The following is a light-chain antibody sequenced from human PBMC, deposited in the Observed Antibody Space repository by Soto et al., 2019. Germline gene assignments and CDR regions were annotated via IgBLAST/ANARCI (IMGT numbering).Light chain of an antibody. J-gene: IGKJ2*01. Sequence: DIVMTQSPLSLPVTPGEPAAISCRSSQSLLYSNGYNYLDWYLQKPGHSPQLLIYLGSNRASGVPDRFSGSGSGTDFTLNISRVEAEDVGVYYCMQALQTPRTFGQGTKLEIK. CDR2: LGS. CDR3: MQALQTPRT. CDR1: QSLLYSNGYNY. V-gene: IGKV2-28*01.